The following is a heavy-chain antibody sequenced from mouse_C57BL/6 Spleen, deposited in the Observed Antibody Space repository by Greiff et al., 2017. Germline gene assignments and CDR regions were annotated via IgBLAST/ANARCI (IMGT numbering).Heavy chain of an antibody. V-gene: IGHV1-80*01. CDR3: ARRWDWYFDV. CDR1: GYAFSSYW. Sequence: QVQLQQSGAELVKPGASVKISCKASGYAFSSYWMHWVKQRPGKGLEWIGQIYPGDGDTNYNGKFKGKATLTADKSSSTAYMQLSSLTSEDSAVYFCARRWDWYFDVWGTGTTVTVSS. J-gene: IGHJ1*03. CDR2: IYPGDGDT. D-gene: IGHD4-1*01.